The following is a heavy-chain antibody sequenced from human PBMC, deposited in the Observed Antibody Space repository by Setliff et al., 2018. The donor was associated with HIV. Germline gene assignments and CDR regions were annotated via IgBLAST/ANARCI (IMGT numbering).Heavy chain of an antibody. D-gene: IGHD2-15*01. Sequence: PGESLKISCKGSGYSFTSYWIGWVRQMPGKGLEWMGIIYPGDSDTRYSPSFQGQVTISADKSISTAYLQWSSLKASDTAIFYCATSGAYCSAGDCYSAEYFQHWGQGTLVTVSS. CDR3: ATSGAYCSAGDCYSAEYFQH. J-gene: IGHJ1*01. V-gene: IGHV5-51*01. CDR2: IYPGDSDT. CDR1: GYSFTSYW.